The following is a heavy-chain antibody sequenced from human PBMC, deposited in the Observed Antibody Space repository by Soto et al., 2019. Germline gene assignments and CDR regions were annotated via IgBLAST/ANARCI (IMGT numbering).Heavy chain of an antibody. D-gene: IGHD6-13*01. CDR1: GGSISTSNW. J-gene: IGHJ4*02. CDR2: VYRTGST. V-gene: IGHV4-4*02. CDR3: ARARATIAAAAIFDC. Sequence: QVQLQESGPGLVKPSGTLSLTCAVSGGSISTSNWWSWVRQPPGKGLEWIGEVYRTGSTNYNPSLESRPTISVDKSKKQFSLKLTSVTAADTAVYYCARARATIAAAAIFDCWGQGTLVTVSS.